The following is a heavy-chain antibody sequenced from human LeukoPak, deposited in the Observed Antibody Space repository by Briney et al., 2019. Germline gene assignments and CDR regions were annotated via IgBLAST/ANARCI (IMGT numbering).Heavy chain of an antibody. V-gene: IGHV1-3*01. J-gene: IGHJ4*02. CDR1: RDTFISYA. CDR3: ARPKDFPFFDA. Sequence: GASVKVSCKASRDTFISYAIYWVRQAPGQRLEWMAWIIAANGKTKYSRRFQGRVSITTDTSARTAYMELRSLGSEDTAIYYCARPKDFPFFDAWGQGTLVTVSS. CDR2: IIAANGKT.